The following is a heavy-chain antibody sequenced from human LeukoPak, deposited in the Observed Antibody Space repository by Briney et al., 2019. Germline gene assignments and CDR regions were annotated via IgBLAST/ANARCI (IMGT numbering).Heavy chain of an antibody. CDR2: IIPIFGTA. V-gene: IGHV1-69*05. Sequence: GASVKVSCKASGYTFTSYDINWVRQATGQGLEWMGRIIPIFGTANYAQKFQGRVTITTDESTSTAYMELSSLRSEDTAVYYCASYLYYYDSSGYKHWGQGTLVTVSS. CDR1: GYTFTSYD. D-gene: IGHD3-22*01. J-gene: IGHJ4*02. CDR3: ASYLYYYDSSGYKH.